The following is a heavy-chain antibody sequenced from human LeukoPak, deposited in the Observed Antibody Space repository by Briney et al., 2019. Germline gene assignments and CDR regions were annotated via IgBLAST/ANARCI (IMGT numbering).Heavy chain of an antibody. Sequence: ASVKVSCKASGYTFADYYVHWVRQAPGQGLEWMGRINPKSGGTNYAQKFQGRVTMTRDTSISTAYMELSRLRSDDTAMYYCANSNYYGSGISDYWGQRTLVTVSS. CDR1: GYTFADYY. CDR2: INPKSGGT. V-gene: IGHV1-2*06. CDR3: ANSNYYGSGISDY. D-gene: IGHD3-10*01. J-gene: IGHJ4*02.